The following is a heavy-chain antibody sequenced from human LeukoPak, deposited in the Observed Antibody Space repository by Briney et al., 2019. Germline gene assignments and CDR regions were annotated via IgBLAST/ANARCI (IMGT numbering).Heavy chain of an antibody. CDR1: GGSINSSSSYY. CDR3: ARRRDGYNFLFDY. J-gene: IGHJ4*02. Sequence: SETLSLTCAVSGGSINSSSSYYWGWIRQPPGKGLEWIGSIYYSGSTYHNPSLKSRVTISVDTSKSQFSLKLSSVTAADTAVYYCARRRDGYNFLFDYWGQGTLVTVSS. D-gene: IGHD5-24*01. V-gene: IGHV4-39*01. CDR2: IYYSGST.